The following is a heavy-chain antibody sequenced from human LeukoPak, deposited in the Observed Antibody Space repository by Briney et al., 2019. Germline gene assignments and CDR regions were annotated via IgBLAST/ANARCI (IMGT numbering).Heavy chain of an antibody. CDR2: ISGSGGST. D-gene: IGHD2-2*01. CDR3: AKDVRGYCSSTSCYYYYGMDV. Sequence: PGRSLRLSCAASGFTFSSYAMHWVRQAPGKGLEWVSAISGSGGSTYYADSVKGRFTISRDNSKNTLYLQMNSLRAEDTAVYYCAKDVRGYCSSTSCYYYYGMDVWGQGTTVTVSS. CDR1: GFTFSSYA. V-gene: IGHV3-23*01. J-gene: IGHJ6*02.